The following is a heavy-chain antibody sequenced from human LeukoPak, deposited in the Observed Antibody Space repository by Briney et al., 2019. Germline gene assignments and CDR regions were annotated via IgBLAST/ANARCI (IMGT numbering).Heavy chain of an antibody. CDR3: ARESDYYGSLSTFNYYYYYYMDV. Sequence: ASVKVSCKASGYTFTGYYMHWVRQAPGQGLEWMGWINPNSGGTNYAQKFQGRVTMTRDTSISTAYMELSRLRSDDTAVYYCARESDYYGSLSTFNYYYYYYMDVWGKGTTVTVSS. CDR1: GYTFTGYY. D-gene: IGHD3-10*01. V-gene: IGHV1-2*02. CDR2: INPNSGGT. J-gene: IGHJ6*03.